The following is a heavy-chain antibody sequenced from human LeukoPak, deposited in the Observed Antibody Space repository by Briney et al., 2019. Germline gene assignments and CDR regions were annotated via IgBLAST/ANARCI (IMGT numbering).Heavy chain of an antibody. CDR3: ARDLAWGAFDY. CDR1: GFTVSSNY. J-gene: IGHJ4*02. D-gene: IGHD7-27*01. CDR2: VSPPGGGT. V-gene: IGHV3-23*01. Sequence: GGSLRLSCAASGFTVSSNYMSWVRQAPGKGLEWLSGVSPPGGGTYYADSVKGRFTISRDDSKNTLSLQMNSLRVEDTAVYYCARDLAWGAFDYWGQGTLVTVSS.